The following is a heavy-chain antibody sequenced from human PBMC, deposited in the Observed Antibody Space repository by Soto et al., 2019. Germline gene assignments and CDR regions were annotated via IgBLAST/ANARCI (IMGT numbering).Heavy chain of an antibody. CDR2: IYHSVSS. Sequence: QVQLQESGPGLVKTSGTLSLTCAVSGGSISSRKWWSWARQPPGNGLEWVGGIYHSVSSNYNPTLQSRGTISVHESKNQSPLKLSAVNAADTSVYYCARDRCRGCSCYSGRELRYFDSWVQGTLVTVSS. CDR3: ARDRCRGCSCYSGRELRYFDS. D-gene: IGHD2-15*01. J-gene: IGHJ4*02. V-gene: IGHV4-4*02. CDR1: GGSISSRKW.